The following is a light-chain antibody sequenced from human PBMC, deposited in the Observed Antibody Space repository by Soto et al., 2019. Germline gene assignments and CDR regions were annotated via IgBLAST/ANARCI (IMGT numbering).Light chain of an antibody. CDR3: QQYVSSPWA. V-gene: IGKV3-20*01. CDR1: QSVSRSF. J-gene: IGKJ1*01. Sequence: EIVLAQSPGTLSLSPGESATLSCRASQSVSRSFLAWYQQKAGQAPRLLIYGASRRATGIPDRFSGSGSGTDFTLTISRLEPEDFAVYYCQQYVSSPWAFGQGTKVDIK. CDR2: GAS.